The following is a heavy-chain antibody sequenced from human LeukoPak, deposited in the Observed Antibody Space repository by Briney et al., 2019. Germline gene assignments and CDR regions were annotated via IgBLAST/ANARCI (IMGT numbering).Heavy chain of an antibody. V-gene: IGHV3-23*01. CDR3: AKGGSSSWHFDY. CDR2: ISGSGDNT. Sequence: GGSLRLSCAASGFTFSSYAMSWVRQVPGKGLEWVSVISGSGDNTYYADSVKGRFTISRDNSKNMLYLQMNSLRAEDTAVYYCAKGGSSSWHFDYWGQGTLVTVSS. D-gene: IGHD6-13*01. CDR1: GFTFSSYA. J-gene: IGHJ4*02.